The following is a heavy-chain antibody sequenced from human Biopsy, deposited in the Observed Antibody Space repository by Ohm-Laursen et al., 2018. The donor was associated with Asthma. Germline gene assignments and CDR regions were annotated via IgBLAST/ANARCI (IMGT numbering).Heavy chain of an antibody. Sequence: SLRLSCAASGFTFSTYGMHWVRQAPGKGLEWVAVISYDGFNKDYGDPVKGRFTISRDNSKNTVSLEMDSLRRDDTAVYFCARATVAAAGNDWGQGTLITVSS. V-gene: IGHV3-30*03. CDR1: GFTFSTYG. D-gene: IGHD6-13*01. CDR3: ARATVAAAGND. CDR2: ISYDGFNK. J-gene: IGHJ4*02.